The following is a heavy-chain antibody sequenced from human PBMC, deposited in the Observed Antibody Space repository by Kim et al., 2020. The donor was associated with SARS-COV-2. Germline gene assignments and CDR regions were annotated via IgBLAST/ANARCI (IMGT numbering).Heavy chain of an antibody. J-gene: IGHJ5*02. Sequence: SETLSLTCSVSGGSVSSRTYFWAWIRQPPGKGLEWIGSFLYTASTYYNPSLKSRVSMSADTAKNQFSLRLTSVTAADTAVYYCARHPPWAADKGGFDPWGEGTRVTVSS. CDR3: ARHPPWAADKGGFDP. CDR1: GGSVSSRTYF. V-gene: IGHV4-39*01. D-gene: IGHD6-13*01. CDR2: FLYTAST.